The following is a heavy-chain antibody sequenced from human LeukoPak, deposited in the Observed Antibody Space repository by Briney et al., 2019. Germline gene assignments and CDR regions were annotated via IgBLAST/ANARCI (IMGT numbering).Heavy chain of an antibody. V-gene: IGHV4-61*01. CDR2: ISDSGST. CDR3: ARDVLLGDGYKYDS. J-gene: IGHJ5*01. Sequence: SETLSLTRTVSGGPVSRGSYYWSWIRQPPGKGLELIGSISDSGSTNYNPSLKSRVIISVDTSKNQFSLKLNSVTAADTAVYYCARDVLLGDGYKYDSWVQGTLVTVSS. CDR1: GGPVSRGSYY. D-gene: IGHD5-24*01.